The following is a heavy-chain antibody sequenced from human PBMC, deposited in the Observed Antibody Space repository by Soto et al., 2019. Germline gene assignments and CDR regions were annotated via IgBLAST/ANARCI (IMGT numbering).Heavy chain of an antibody. V-gene: IGHV4-59*08. Sequence: QVQLQESGPGLVKPSETLSLTCTVSGWSINTYYWSWIRQPPGKGLEWIGYIYYRANPNYNPSLKNRVXXSXDXXKNQFSLKLSSVTAADTAVYYCARHYGDGYDYVDYWGQGTLVTVSS. CDR1: GWSINTYY. CDR2: IYYRANP. D-gene: IGHD5-12*01. CDR3: ARHYGDGYDYVDY. J-gene: IGHJ4*02.